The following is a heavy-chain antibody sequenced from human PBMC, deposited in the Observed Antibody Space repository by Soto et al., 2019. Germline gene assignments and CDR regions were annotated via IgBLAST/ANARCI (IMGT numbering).Heavy chain of an antibody. CDR3: ARGFPYYYGSGSYPDY. CDR2: MNPNSGNT. V-gene: IGHV1-8*01. Sequence: GASVKVSCKASGYTFTSYDINWVRQATGQGLEWMGWMNPNSGNTGYAQKFQGRVTMTRNTSISTAYMELSSLRSEDTAVYYCARGFPYYYGSGSYPDYWGQGTLVTVSS. CDR1: GYTFTSYD. D-gene: IGHD3-10*01. J-gene: IGHJ4*02.